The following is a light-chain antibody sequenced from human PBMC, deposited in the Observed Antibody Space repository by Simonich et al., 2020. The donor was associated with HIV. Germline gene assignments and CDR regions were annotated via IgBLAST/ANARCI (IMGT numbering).Light chain of an antibody. V-gene: IGLV2-14*03. J-gene: IGLJ3*02. Sequence: QSALTQPASVSGSPGQSITISCTGTSSDVGGYNYVSWYQQHPGKAPKLIIYVVTNRPSWVSTRCSGSKSGNTASLTISGLQGEDEADYYCSSYAGSYTLVFGGGTKLTVL. CDR1: SSDVGGYNY. CDR3: SSYAGSYTLV. CDR2: VVT.